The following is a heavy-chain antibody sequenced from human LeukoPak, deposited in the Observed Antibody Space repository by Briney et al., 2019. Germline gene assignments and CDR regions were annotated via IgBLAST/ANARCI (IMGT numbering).Heavy chain of an antibody. Sequence: SETLSLTCTVSGGSISSYYWNWIRQPPGKGLEWIGYIYYSGSTNYNPSLKSRVTISVDTSKNQFSLKLSSVTAADTAVYYCARLRYCSSTSCEVYFDYWGQGTLVTVSS. CDR1: GGSISSYY. V-gene: IGHV4-59*08. D-gene: IGHD2-2*01. J-gene: IGHJ4*02. CDR2: IYYSGST. CDR3: ARLRYCSSTSCEVYFDY.